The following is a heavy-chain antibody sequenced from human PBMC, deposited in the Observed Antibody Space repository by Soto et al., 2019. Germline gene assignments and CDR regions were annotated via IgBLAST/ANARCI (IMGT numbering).Heavy chain of an antibody. D-gene: IGHD3-16*01. J-gene: IGHJ4*02. Sequence: QVQLVQSGAEVKKPGSSVKVSCKASGGTLNTYGISWVRQAPGQGLEWMGGIMPIVGTADYAQKFQGRVKITVDESSSTTYMEVSSLRFEDTAVYYCALGDSSDTGDGFWGQGTLVTVSS. V-gene: IGHV1-69*01. CDR1: GGTLNTYG. CDR2: IMPIVGTA. CDR3: ALGDSSDTGDGF.